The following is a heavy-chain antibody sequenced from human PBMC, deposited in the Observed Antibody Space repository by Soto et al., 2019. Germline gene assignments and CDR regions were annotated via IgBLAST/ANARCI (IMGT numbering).Heavy chain of an antibody. CDR1: GYTFSNYW. Sequence: GESLKISRTGSGYTFSNYWIDWVRQMPGKGLEWMGIIYPGDSDTRYSPSFQGQVTISVDKSITTAYLQWSSLKASDTAMYYCARRRDGGSYNAFDIWGQGTMVTVSS. CDR2: IYPGDSDT. D-gene: IGHD1-26*01. V-gene: IGHV5-51*01. J-gene: IGHJ3*02. CDR3: ARRRDGGSYNAFDI.